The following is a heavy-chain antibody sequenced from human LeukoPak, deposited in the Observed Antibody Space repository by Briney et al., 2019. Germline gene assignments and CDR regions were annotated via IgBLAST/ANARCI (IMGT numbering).Heavy chain of an antibody. CDR3: ARADYDYVWGSYRYLGY. CDR2: IIPIFGTA. Sequence: WASVKVSCKASGGTFSSYAISWVRQAPGQGLEWMGGIIPIFGTANYAQKFQGRVTITADKSTSTAYMELSSLRSEDTAVYYCARADYDYVWGSYRYLGYWGQGTLVTVSS. J-gene: IGHJ4*02. CDR1: GGTFSSYA. V-gene: IGHV1-69*06. D-gene: IGHD3-16*02.